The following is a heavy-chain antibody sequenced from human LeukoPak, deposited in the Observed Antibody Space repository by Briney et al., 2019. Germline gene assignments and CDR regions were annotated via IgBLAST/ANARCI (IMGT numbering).Heavy chain of an antibody. V-gene: IGHV4-38-2*02. Sequence: PGGSLRLSCAASGFTFSSYWMSWVRQAPGKGLEWIGSIYHSGSTYYNPSLKSRVTISVDTSKNQFSLKLSSVTAADTAVYYCARESGDLYYDFWSGSDQIYYMDVWGKGTTVTVSS. CDR1: GFTFSSYW. CDR3: ARESGDLYYDFWSGSDQIYYMDV. J-gene: IGHJ6*03. CDR2: IYHSGST. D-gene: IGHD3-3*01.